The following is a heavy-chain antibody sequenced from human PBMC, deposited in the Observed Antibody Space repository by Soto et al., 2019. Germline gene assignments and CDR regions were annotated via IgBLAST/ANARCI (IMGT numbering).Heavy chain of an antibody. CDR1: GGSISSFY. J-gene: IGHJ4*02. CDR2: IYYSVST. V-gene: IGHV4-59*01. D-gene: IGHD6-19*01. CDR3: AAGSGWYYFED. Sequence: PSLTCTVSGGSISSFYWSWIRQPPGKGLAWIGYIYYSVSTNYNLSLKSRVTISVHTSKNQVSLKLSSVTAADTAVYYWAAGSGWYYFEDWGRGTLATGS.